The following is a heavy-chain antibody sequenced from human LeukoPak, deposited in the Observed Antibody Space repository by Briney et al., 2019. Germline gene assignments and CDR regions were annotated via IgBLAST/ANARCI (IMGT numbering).Heavy chain of an antibody. CDR2: IYYSGST. CDR1: GGPISSSSYY. J-gene: IGHJ4*02. CDR3: AIDYYDSSGYYY. D-gene: IGHD3-22*01. Sequence: PSETLSLTCTVSGGPISSSSYYWGWIRQPPGKGLEWIGSIYYSGSTYYNPSLKSRVTISVDTSKNQFSLKLSSVTAADTAVYYCAIDYYDSSGYYYWGQGTLVTVSS. V-gene: IGHV4-39*01.